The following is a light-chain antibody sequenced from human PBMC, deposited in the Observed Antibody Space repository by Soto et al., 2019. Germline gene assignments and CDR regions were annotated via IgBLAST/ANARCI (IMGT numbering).Light chain of an antibody. CDR1: SRDVGGYNS. Sequence: QSALTQPRSVSGSPGQSVTVSCLGTSRDVGGYNSVSLYQEHPGKAPKLMIYDVIKRPSGVPDRFSGSKSGNTASLTISGLLAEDEADYYCCSYVGSYSYVFGTGTKVTVL. V-gene: IGLV2-11*01. J-gene: IGLJ1*01. CDR2: DVI. CDR3: CSYVGSYSYV.